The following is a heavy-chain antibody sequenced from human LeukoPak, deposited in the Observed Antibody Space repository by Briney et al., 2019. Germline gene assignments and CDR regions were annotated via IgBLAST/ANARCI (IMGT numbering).Heavy chain of an antibody. CDR2: IKSKTDGGTT. D-gene: IGHD3-22*01. Sequence: GGSLRLSCAASGFTFSNAWMSGVRQAPGKGLECVGRIKSKTDGGTTDYAATVKGRFTISRDDSKNTLYLQMNSLKTEDTAVYYCTPSSGYYPYYFDYWGQGTLVTVSS. V-gene: IGHV3-15*01. J-gene: IGHJ4*02. CDR3: TPSSGYYPYYFDY. CDR1: GFTFSNAW.